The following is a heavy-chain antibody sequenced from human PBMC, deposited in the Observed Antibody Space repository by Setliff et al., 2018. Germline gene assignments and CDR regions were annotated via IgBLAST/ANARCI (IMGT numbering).Heavy chain of an antibody. CDR3: ARDVSRISYSSGWLNWFDP. Sequence: PGGSLRLSCAASGFTFSSYWMSWVRQAPGKGLEWVANIKQDGSEKYYVDSVKGRFTISRDNAKNSLYLQMNSLRAEDTAVYYCARDVSRISYSSGWLNWFDPWGQGTLVTVSS. J-gene: IGHJ5*02. CDR2: IKQDGSEK. D-gene: IGHD6-19*01. CDR1: GFTFSSYW. V-gene: IGHV3-7*01.